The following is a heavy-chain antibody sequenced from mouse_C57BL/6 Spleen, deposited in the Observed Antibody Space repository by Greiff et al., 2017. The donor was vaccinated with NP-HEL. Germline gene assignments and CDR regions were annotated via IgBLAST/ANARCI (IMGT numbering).Heavy chain of an antibody. D-gene: IGHD1-1*01. CDR3: ARRIYGSLMDY. CDR2: ISGGGGNN. J-gene: IGHJ4*01. V-gene: IGHV5-9*01. CDR1: GFTFSSYT. Sequence: DVQLQESGGGLVKPGGSLKLSCAASGFTFSSYTMSWVRQTPEKRLEWVATISGGGGNNYYPDSWKGRFTISRDNAKNTLYLQMSSLRSEDTALYYCARRIYGSLMDYWGQGTSVTVSS.